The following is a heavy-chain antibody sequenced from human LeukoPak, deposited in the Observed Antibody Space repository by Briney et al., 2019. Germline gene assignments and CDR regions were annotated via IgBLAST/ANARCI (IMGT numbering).Heavy chain of an antibody. CDR2: ISSSGSTI. CDR3: AVSLMDYSNYYFDY. J-gene: IGHJ4*02. V-gene: IGHV3-11*04. Sequence: KPGGSLRLSCAASGFTFSDYYMSWIRQAPGKGLEWVSYISSSGSTIYYADSVKGRFTISRDNAKNSLYLQMNSLRAEDTAVYYCAVSLMDYSNYYFDYWGQGTLVTVSS. D-gene: IGHD4-11*01. CDR1: GFTFSDYY.